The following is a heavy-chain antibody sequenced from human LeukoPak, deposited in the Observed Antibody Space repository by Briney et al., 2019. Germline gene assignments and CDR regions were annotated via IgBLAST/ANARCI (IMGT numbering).Heavy chain of an antibody. CDR2: LNEDGSEK. CDR1: GFNFRTKW. Sequence: GGSLTLSCAASGFNFRTKWMSWVRQPPGKGLEWVANLNEDGSEKYYVDSLKGRFTITRDNAENLLYLHMNSLRAEDTAVYYCARGGAGYYFDSWGQGTLLTVSS. V-gene: IGHV3-7*01. CDR3: ARGGAGYYFDS. J-gene: IGHJ4*02. D-gene: IGHD6-19*01.